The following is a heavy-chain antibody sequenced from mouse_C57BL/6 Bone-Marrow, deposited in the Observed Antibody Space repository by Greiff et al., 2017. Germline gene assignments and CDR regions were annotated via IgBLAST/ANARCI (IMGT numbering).Heavy chain of an antibody. V-gene: IGHV1-19*01. CDR3: ARGPAWFAY. CDR1: GYTFTDYY. J-gene: IGHJ3*01. CDR2: INPYNGGT. Sequence: EVQLQQSGPVLVKPGDSVKMSCKASGYTFTDYYMNWVKQSHGKSLEWIGVINPYNGGTSYNQKFKGKATLTVDKSSSTAYMELNSLTSEDSAVYYCARGPAWFAYWGQGTLVTVSA.